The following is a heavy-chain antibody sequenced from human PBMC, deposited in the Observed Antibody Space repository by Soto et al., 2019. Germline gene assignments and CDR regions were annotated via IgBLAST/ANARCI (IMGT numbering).Heavy chain of an antibody. CDR3: ARGVEATSDAFDI. CDR1: GFTFSSYW. V-gene: IGHV3-74*01. Sequence: GGSLRLSCAASGFTFSSYWVHWVRQGPGRGLVWVSRINGDGSNTNYADSVRGRFTISRDNAKNTLYLQMNSLRAEDTAVYYCARGVEATSDAFDIWGQGTMVTVSS. CDR2: INGDGSNT. J-gene: IGHJ3*02.